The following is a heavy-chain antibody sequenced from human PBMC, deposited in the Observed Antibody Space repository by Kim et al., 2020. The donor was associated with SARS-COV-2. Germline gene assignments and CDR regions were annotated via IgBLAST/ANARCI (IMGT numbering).Heavy chain of an antibody. CDR2: INHAASL. CDR1: GGPVIDYY. CDR3: ARRRATTITGMDV. D-gene: IGHD3-10*01. Sequence: SETLSLTCGVYGGPVIDYYWNWIRQAPGRGLEWIGEINHAASLKFNPSLRSRVVISIDSSKGQFSLTMTSVTDADTAIYYCARRRATTITGMDVWGQG. J-gene: IGHJ6*02. V-gene: IGHV4-34*01.